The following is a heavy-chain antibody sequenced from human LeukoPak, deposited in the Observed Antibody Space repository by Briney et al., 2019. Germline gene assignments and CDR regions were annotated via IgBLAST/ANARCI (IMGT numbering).Heavy chain of an antibody. Sequence: ASVKVSCKASGYIFTDYYMHWVRQAPGQELGWMGRINPNSGGTNYAQKFQGRVTMTRDTSISTAYTELSSLRSEDTATYYCAREGRGWAFDIWGQGTMVTVSS. CDR1: GYIFTDYY. CDR2: INPNSGGT. CDR3: AREGRGWAFDI. J-gene: IGHJ3*02. D-gene: IGHD2-15*01. V-gene: IGHV1/OR15-1*02.